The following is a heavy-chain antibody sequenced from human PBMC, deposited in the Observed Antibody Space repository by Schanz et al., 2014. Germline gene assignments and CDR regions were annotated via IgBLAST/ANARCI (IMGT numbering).Heavy chain of an antibody. CDR2: IWYDGSNK. D-gene: IGHD1-26*01. CDR1: GFTLSSYG. V-gene: IGHV3-33*08. J-gene: IGHJ4*02. CDR3: ARDHTTESYYSAGPPIDY. Sequence: QVRLVESGGGVVQPGRSLRLSCAASGFTLSSYGMHWVRQAPGKGLEWVAVIWYDGSNKYYADSVKGRFTISRDNSKNTLFLLMNTLRAEDTAVYYCARDHTTESYYSAGPPIDYWGQGTLLTVSS.